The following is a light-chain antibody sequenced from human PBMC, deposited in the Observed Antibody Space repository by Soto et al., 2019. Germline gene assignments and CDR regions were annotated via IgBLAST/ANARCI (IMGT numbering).Light chain of an antibody. CDR3: QQYKNWTPIT. V-gene: IGKV3-15*01. CDR1: QSVSSN. Sequence: ETVMTQSPDTLSVSPGERATLSCRASQSVSSNLAWHQQKAGQAPRLLIYGASTRATGIPARFSGSGSGTEFTLTITSLQSEDFAVYYCQQYKNWTPITFGQGTRLEIK. J-gene: IGKJ5*01. CDR2: GAS.